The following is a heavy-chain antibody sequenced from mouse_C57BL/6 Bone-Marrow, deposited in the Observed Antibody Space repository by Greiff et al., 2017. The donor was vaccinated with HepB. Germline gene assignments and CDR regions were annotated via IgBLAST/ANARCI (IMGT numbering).Heavy chain of an antibody. D-gene: IGHD1-1*01. CDR3: TREGYYGSSHY. Sequence: EVKLVESGEGLVKPGGSLKLSCAASGFTFSSYAMSWVRQTPEKRLEWVAYISSGGDYIYYADTVKGRFTISRDNARNTLYLQMSSLKSEDTAMYYCTREGYYGSSHYWGQGTTLTVSS. CDR2: ISSGGDYI. V-gene: IGHV5-9-1*02. J-gene: IGHJ2*01. CDR1: GFTFSSYA.